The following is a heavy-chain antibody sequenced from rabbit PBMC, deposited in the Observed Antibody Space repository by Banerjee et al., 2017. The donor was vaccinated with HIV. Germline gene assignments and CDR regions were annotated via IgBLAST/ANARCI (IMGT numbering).Heavy chain of an antibody. D-gene: IGHD6-1*01. Sequence: QEQLEESGGDLVQPEGSLTLTCTASGFSFSSTDYMCWVRQAPGKGLEWIACIYAGSSGSTYYASWAKGRFTISKTSSTTVTLQMTSLTAADTATYFCAREEYVGYGYANLWGPGTLVTVS. CDR1: GFSFSSTDY. CDR3: AREEYVGYGYANL. V-gene: IGHV1S45*01. CDR2: IYAGSSGST. J-gene: IGHJ4*01.